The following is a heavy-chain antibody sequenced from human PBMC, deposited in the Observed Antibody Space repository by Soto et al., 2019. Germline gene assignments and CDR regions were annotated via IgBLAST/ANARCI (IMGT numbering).Heavy chain of an antibody. CDR3: AREVAGDFWSGYSGLNHY. CDR2: ISAYNGNT. CDR1: GYTFTSYG. V-gene: IGHV1-18*01. Sequence: ASVKVSCKASGYTFTSYGISWVRQAPGQGLEWMGWISAYNGNTNYAQKLQGRVTMTTDTSTSTAYMELRSLRSDDTAVYYCAREVAGDFWSGYSGLNHYWGQGTLVTVSS. J-gene: IGHJ4*02. D-gene: IGHD3-3*01.